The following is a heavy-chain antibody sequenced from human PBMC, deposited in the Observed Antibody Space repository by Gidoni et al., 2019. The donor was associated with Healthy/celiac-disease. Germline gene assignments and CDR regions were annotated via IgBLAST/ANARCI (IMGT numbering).Heavy chain of an antibody. Sequence: EVQLLESGGGLVQPGGSLRLSCAASGFPFSSYAMSWVRQAPGKGLEWVSAISGSGGSTYYADSVKGRFTISRDNSKNTLYLQMNSLRAEDTAVYYCAKDSAGECSGGSCSYFDYWGQGTLVTVSS. J-gene: IGHJ4*02. CDR1: GFPFSSYA. V-gene: IGHV3-23*01. CDR3: AKDSAGECSGGSCSYFDY. D-gene: IGHD2-15*01. CDR2: ISGSGGST.